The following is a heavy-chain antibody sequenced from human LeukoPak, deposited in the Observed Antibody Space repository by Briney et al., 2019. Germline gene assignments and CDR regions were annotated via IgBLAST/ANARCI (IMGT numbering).Heavy chain of an antibody. CDR2: IIPILGIA. D-gene: IGHD6-19*01. J-gene: IGHJ3*02. CDR3: ARASEFIAVAGSDAFDI. Sequence: ASVKVSCKASGGTFSSYAISWVRQAPGQGLEWMGRIIPILGIANYAQKFQGRVTITADKSTSTAYMELSSLRSEDTAVYYCARASEFIAVAGSDAFDIWGQGTMVTVSS. V-gene: IGHV1-69*04. CDR1: GGTFSSYA.